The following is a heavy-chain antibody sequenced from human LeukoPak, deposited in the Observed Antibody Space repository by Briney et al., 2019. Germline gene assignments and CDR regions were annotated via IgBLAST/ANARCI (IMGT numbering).Heavy chain of an antibody. CDR2: IRDDGSNE. D-gene: IGHD4-11*01. Sequence: GGSLRLSCAASGFTFSSYGMHWVRQAPGKGLEWVAFIRDDGSNEIYADSVKGRVTISRDNSKNTLYLQMNSLRADDTAVYYCAKDAFSSVTTSYWGQGTLVTVSS. CDR3: AKDAFSSVTTSY. J-gene: IGHJ4*02. V-gene: IGHV3-30*02. CDR1: GFTFSSYG.